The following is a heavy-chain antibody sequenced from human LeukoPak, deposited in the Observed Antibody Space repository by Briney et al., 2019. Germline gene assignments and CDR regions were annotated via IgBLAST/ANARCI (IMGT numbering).Heavy chain of an antibody. J-gene: IGHJ6*03. Sequence: GGSLRLSCAASGFTVSSNYMRWVRQAPGKGLEWVSVIYSGGRTYYADSVKGRFTISRENSKHTLYLQLNSLRAEDTAVYYCARCSVGATLYYYYYYYMDVWGKGTTVTVSS. V-gene: IGHV3-53*01. CDR1: GFTVSSNY. CDR3: ARCSVGATLYYYYYYYMDV. CDR2: IYSGGRT. D-gene: IGHD1-26*01.